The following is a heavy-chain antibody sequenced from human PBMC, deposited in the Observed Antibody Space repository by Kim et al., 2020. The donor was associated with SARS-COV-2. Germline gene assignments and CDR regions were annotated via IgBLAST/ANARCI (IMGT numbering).Heavy chain of an antibody. Sequence: GGSLRLSCAASGFTFSSYSMNWVRQAPGKGLEWVSYISSSSSTIYYADSVKGRFTISRDNAKNSLYLQMNSLRDEDTAVYYCARDTMVRGTVYYYYYGMDVWGQGTTVTVSS. D-gene: IGHD3-10*01. J-gene: IGHJ6*02. V-gene: IGHV3-48*02. CDR2: ISSSSSTI. CDR1: GFTFSSYS. CDR3: ARDTMVRGTVYYYYYGMDV.